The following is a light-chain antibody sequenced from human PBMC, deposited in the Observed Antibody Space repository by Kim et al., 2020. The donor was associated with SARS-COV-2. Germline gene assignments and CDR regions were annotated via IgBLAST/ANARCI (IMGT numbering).Light chain of an antibody. V-gene: IGKV3-11*01. Sequence: PGHRGNHPCWASQSVRGYLAWYQQKPGQAPSRLIYAASSRATGSPARFSGSGSGIGFTHTISRLEAEDFAIYYCQHRKEGPGTFGQGTKVDIK. J-gene: IGKJ1*01. CDR2: AAS. CDR3: QHRKEGPGT. CDR1: QSVRGY.